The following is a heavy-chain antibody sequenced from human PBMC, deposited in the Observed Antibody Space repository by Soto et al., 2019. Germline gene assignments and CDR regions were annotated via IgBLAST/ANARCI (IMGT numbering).Heavy chain of an antibody. Sequence: VASVKVSCKASGYTFTSYGISWVRQAPGQGLEWMGWISAYNGNTNYAQKIQGRVTMTTDTSTSTAYMELRSLRSDDTAVYYCARVDIVATTYYYYGMDVWGQGTTVTSP. CDR3: ARVDIVATTYYYYGMDV. CDR2: ISAYNGNT. J-gene: IGHJ6*02. CDR1: GYTFTSYG. D-gene: IGHD5-12*01. V-gene: IGHV1-18*01.